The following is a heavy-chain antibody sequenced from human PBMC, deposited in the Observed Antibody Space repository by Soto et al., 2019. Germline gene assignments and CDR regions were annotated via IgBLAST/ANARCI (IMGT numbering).Heavy chain of an antibody. D-gene: IGHD3-3*01. V-gene: IGHV4-34*01. Sequence: SETLSLTCAVCAGSFSRYYWILIRHPPGKGLEWMGEINHSGSTNYNPSLKSRVTISVDTAKNQFSLRLSSVTAADTALYYCARAAGYSTVTLTPLYFDYWGRGTLVIVSS. J-gene: IGHJ4*02. CDR2: INHSGST. CDR1: AGSFSRYY. CDR3: ARAAGYSTVTLTPLYFDY.